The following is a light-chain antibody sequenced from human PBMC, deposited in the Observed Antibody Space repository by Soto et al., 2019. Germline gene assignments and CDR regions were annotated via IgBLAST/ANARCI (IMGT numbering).Light chain of an antibody. J-gene: IGKJ1*01. Sequence: EIVMTQSPATLSVSPGERATLSCRASQSVSSNLAWYQQKPGQAPRLLIYGASTRATGIPARFSGSGSGTEFTLTISSLQSEDFAVYYCQQYNNWTETFGQGXKVDIK. V-gene: IGKV3-15*01. CDR1: QSVSSN. CDR3: QQYNNWTET. CDR2: GAS.